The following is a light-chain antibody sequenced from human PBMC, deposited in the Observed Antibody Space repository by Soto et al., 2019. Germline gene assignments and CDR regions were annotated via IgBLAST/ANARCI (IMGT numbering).Light chain of an antibody. CDR3: SSYTSISTWV. CDR2: EVS. CDR1: SSDVGGYNY. J-gene: IGLJ3*02. V-gene: IGLV2-14*01. Sequence: QSALTQPASVSGSPGQSITISCTGTSSDVGGYNYVSWYQQHPGKAPKLMIYEVSNRPSGVSNRFSGSKSGNTASLTISGLQAEDEADYYCSSYTSISTWVFGGGTNLTVL.